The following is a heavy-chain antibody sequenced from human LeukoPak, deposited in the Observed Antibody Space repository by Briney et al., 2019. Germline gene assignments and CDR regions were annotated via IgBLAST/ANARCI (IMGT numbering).Heavy chain of an antibody. V-gene: IGHV4-4*07. CDR2: IYTSGST. CDR1: GGSISSYY. CDR3: AREGTGYSSSWHFDY. J-gene: IGHJ4*02. D-gene: IGHD6-13*01. Sequence: KPSETLSLTCTVSGGSISSYYWSWIRQPAGEGLEWIGRIYTSGSTNYNPSLKSRVTMSVDTSKNQFSLKLSSVTAADTAVYYCAREGTGYSSSWHFDYWGQGTLVTVST.